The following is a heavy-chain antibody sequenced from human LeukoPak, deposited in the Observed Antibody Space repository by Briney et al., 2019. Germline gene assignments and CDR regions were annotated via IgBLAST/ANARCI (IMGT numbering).Heavy chain of an antibody. CDR2: INHSGST. V-gene: IGHV4-34*01. D-gene: IGHD3-10*01. CDR1: GGSFSGYY. J-gene: IGHJ6*04. Sequence: SETLSLTCAVYGGSFSGYYWSWIRQPPGKGLEWIGEINHSGSTNYNPSLKSRVTISVDTSKNQFSLKLSSVTAADTAVYYCAREARYYGSGSYTSYGMDVWGKGTTVTVSS. CDR3: AREARYYGSGSYTSYGMDV.